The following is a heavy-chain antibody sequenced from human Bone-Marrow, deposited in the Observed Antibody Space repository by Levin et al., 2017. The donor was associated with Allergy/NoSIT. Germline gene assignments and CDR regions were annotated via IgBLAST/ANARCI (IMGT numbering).Heavy chain of an antibody. Sequence: ASVKVSCKASGGTFSSYTISWVRQAPGQGLEWMGRIIPILGIANYAQKFQGRVTITADKSTSTAYMELSSLRSEDTAVYYWAREGGIAVAGTIYYYYGMDVWGQGTTVTVSS. CDR2: IIPILGIA. CDR1: GGTFSSYT. CDR3: AREGGIAVAGTIYYYYGMDV. D-gene: IGHD6-19*01. J-gene: IGHJ6*02. V-gene: IGHV1-69*04.